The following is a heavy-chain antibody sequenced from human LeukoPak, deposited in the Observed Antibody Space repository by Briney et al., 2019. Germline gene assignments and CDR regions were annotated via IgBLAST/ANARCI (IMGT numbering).Heavy chain of an antibody. J-gene: IGHJ4*02. CDR1: GGFISSYY. V-gene: IGHV4-39*01. CDR2: IYSGGGT. D-gene: IGHD4-17*01. CDR3: ARRNYGGTLDY. Sequence: MSSETLSLTCTVSGGFISSYYWSWIRQPPGKGLEWIGSIYSGGGTYYHPSLKSRVTISVDTSQKQFSLTLPSVTAADTAVYYCARRNYGGTLDYWGQGTLVTVSS.